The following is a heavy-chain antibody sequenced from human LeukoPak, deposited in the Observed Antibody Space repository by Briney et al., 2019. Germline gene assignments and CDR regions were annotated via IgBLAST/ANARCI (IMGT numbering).Heavy chain of an antibody. J-gene: IGHJ4*02. CDR2: ISPSGTDI. CDR1: GFTFTDTY. V-gene: IGHV3-11*04. D-gene: IGHD5-18*01. Sequence: GGSLRLSCAVSGFTFTDTYMTWIRQAPGKGLESLSYISPSGTDISYADSVKGRFTISRDNAKNSLYLQMNGLRAEDTAVYYCVRDLNTYGPWGNWGQGTLVTVSS. CDR3: VRDLNTYGPWGN.